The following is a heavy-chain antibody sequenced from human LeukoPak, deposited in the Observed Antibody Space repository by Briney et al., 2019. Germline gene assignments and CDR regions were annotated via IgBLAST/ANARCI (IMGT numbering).Heavy chain of an antibody. CDR1: GFTFSSYA. Sequence: PGGSLRLSCAASGFTFSSYAMSWVRQAPGKGLEWVSAISGSGGSTYYADSVKGRFTISRDNSKNTLYLQMNSLRAEDTAVYYCAKIPSVSRSALYFGHLGPGTLVTGSS. CDR3: AKIPSVSRSALYFGH. D-gene: IGHD2-21*01. CDR2: ISGSGGST. V-gene: IGHV3-23*01. J-gene: IGHJ4*01.